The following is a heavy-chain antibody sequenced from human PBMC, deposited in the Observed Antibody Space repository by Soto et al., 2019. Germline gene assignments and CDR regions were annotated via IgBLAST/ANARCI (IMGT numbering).Heavy chain of an antibody. CDR3: ARDLDSSGYYYYYGMDV. V-gene: IGHV5-10-1*01. Sequence: PGESLKISCKGSGYSFTSYWISWVRQMPGKGLEWIGRIDPSDSYTNYSPSFQGHVTISADKSISTAYLQWSSLKASDTAMYYCARDLDSSGYYYYYGMDVWGQGTTVTVSS. J-gene: IGHJ6*02. CDR1: GYSFTSYW. D-gene: IGHD6-19*01. CDR2: IDPSDSYT.